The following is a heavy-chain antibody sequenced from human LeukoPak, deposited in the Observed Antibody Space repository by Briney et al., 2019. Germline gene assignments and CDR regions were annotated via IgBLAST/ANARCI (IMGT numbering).Heavy chain of an antibody. V-gene: IGHV3-15*01. D-gene: IGHD6-19*01. Sequence: GGSLRLSCVASGFTFSNAYMSWVRQAPGKGLEWVGRIKPILDGGRTDYAAPVKGRFTISRDDSKNALYLQMKSLRAEDTAVYYCARELREGSSGWFYYYYGMDVWGQGTTVTVSS. CDR1: GFTFSNAY. J-gene: IGHJ6*02. CDR2: IKPILDGGRT. CDR3: ARELREGSSGWFYYYYGMDV.